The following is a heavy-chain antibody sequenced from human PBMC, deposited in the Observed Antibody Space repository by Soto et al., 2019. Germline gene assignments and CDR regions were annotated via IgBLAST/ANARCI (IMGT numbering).Heavy chain of an antibody. J-gene: IGHJ5*02. V-gene: IGHV4-34*01. CDR1: GGSFSGYY. CDR2: INHSGST. D-gene: IGHD2-2*01. CDR3: ARGRYCSSTSCYLKGWFDP. Sequence: QVQLQQWGAGLLKPSETLSLTCAVYGGSFSGYYWSWIRQPPGKGLEWIGEINHSGSTNYNPSLKSRVTISVDTSKNQFSLKLRSVTAADTAVYYCARGRYCSSTSCYLKGWFDPWGQGTLVTVSS.